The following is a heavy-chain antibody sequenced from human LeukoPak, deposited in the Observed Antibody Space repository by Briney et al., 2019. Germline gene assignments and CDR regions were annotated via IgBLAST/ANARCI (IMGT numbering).Heavy chain of an antibody. Sequence: GGSLRLSCATSGFTFSSYAMSWVRQAPGKGLEWVSTVSGSGGSTYYADSVKGRFTISRDNSKNTLYLQMNSLRAEDTAVYYCARGRAGTYDYWGQGTLVTVSS. CDR1: GFTFSSYA. D-gene: IGHD1-26*01. CDR2: VSGSGGST. CDR3: ARGRAGTYDY. V-gene: IGHV3-23*01. J-gene: IGHJ4*02.